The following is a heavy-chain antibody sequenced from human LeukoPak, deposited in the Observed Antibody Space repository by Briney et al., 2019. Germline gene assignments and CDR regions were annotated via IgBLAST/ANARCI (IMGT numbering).Heavy chain of an antibody. J-gene: IGHJ6*02. Sequence: PGGSLRLSCAVSGVTFSKYAMSWFRQAPGKGLEWASGISNTGAGTHYADSVEGRFTISRDNSKNMLYLQMNSLRADDTAVYYCAKLLGTIYPLWGMDVWGPGTTVTVSS. CDR3: AKLLGTIYPLWGMDV. V-gene: IGHV3-23*01. D-gene: IGHD2-21*01. CDR1: GVTFSKYA. CDR2: ISNTGAGT.